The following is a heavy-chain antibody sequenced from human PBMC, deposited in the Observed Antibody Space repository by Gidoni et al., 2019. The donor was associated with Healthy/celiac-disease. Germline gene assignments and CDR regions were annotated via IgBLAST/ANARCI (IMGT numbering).Heavy chain of an antibody. D-gene: IGHD3-3*01. J-gene: IGHJ5*02. Sequence: QITLKESGPTLVKPTQTLTLTCTFSGFSLSTSGVGVGWIRQPPGKALEWLALIYWNDDKRYSPSLKSRLTITKDTSKNQVVLTMTNMDPVDTATYYCAHRPAYDFWSGYYHIFWFDPWGQGTLVTVSS. CDR1: GFSLSTSGVG. CDR3: AHRPAYDFWSGYYHIFWFDP. CDR2: IYWNDDK. V-gene: IGHV2-5*01.